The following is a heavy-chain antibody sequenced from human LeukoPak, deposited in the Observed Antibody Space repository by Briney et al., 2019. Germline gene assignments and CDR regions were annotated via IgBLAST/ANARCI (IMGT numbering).Heavy chain of an antibody. CDR3: ARGYCSGGSCRRVDY. J-gene: IGHJ4*02. CDR2: INWNGGSI. V-gene: IGHV3-20*04. D-gene: IGHD2-15*01. CDR1: GFTFDDYG. Sequence: GGSLRLSCAASGFTFDDYGMSWVRQAPGKGLEWVSGINWNGGSIDYAGSVKGRFTISRDDAKNSLYLQMSSLRAEDTALYYCARGYCSGGSCRRVDYWGQGTLVTVSS.